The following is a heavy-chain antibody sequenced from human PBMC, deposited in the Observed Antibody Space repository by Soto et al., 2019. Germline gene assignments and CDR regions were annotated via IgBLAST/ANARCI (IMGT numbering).Heavy chain of an antibody. CDR2: IIPIFGTA. D-gene: IGHD2-15*01. V-gene: IGHV1-69*06. CDR1: GGTFSSYA. Sequence: QVQLVQSGAEVKKPGSSVKVSCKASGGTFSSYAISWVRQAPGQGLEWMGGIIPIFGTANYAQKFQGRVTISADKSTSTSYMELSSLRSEDTAVYYCATVLRRVVTDYYGMDVWGQGTTVTVSS. CDR3: ATVLRRVVTDYYGMDV. J-gene: IGHJ6*02.